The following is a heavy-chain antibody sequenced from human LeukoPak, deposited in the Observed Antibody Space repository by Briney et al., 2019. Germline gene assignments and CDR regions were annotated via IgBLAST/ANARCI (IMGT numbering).Heavy chain of an antibody. Sequence: GGSLRLSCAASGVSVSSNFMIWVRQAPGKGLEWVSLIYSGGETSYADSVKGRFSISRDNSKNTLYLQMNSLRVEDTAVYYCTRDPPAVAINTYAWGQGTPVTVSS. V-gene: IGHV3-66*01. CDR3: TRDPPAVAINTYA. D-gene: IGHD6-13*01. CDR1: GVSVSSNF. CDR2: IYSGGET. J-gene: IGHJ5*02.